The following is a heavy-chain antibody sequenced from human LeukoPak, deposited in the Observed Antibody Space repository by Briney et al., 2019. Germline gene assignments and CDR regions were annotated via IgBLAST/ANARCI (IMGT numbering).Heavy chain of an antibody. V-gene: IGHV3-15*01. CDR1: GFTFSSYE. Sequence: GGSLRLSCAASGFTFSSYEMNWVRQAPGKGLEWVGRIKSKTDGGTTDFAAPVKGRFTISRDDSKNTLYLQINSLKTEDTAVYYCATVKSRWELSFDYWGQGTQVTVSS. CDR2: IKSKTDGGTT. D-gene: IGHD1-26*01. CDR3: ATVKSRWELSFDY. J-gene: IGHJ4*02.